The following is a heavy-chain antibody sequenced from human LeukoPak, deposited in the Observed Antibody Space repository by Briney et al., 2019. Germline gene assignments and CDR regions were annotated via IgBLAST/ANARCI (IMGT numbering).Heavy chain of an antibody. J-gene: IGHJ6*03. V-gene: IGHV1-18*01. CDR2: ISAYNGNT. Sequence: GASVKVSCKASGYTFTSYGISWVRQAPGQGLEWMGWISAYNGNTNYAQKLQGRVTMTTDTSTSTAYMELRSPRSDDTAVYYCARRLDSSSWGYYYYMDVWGKGTTVTVSS. CDR3: ARRLDSSSWGYYYYMDV. D-gene: IGHD6-13*01. CDR1: GYTFTSYG.